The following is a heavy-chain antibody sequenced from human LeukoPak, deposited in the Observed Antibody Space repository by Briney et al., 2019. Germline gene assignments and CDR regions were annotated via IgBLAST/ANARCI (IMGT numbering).Heavy chain of an antibody. Sequence: GGSLRLSCAASGFTFSGYSMNWVRRAPGKGLEWVSSIDREGTYTVYADSVKGRFTISRDNAKNSLYLQMNNLRAEDTAVYYCARYQTIGVTTGDYWGRGTLVTVSS. J-gene: IGHJ4*02. CDR1: GFTFSGYS. D-gene: IGHD1-1*01. CDR2: IDREGTYT. CDR3: ARYQTIGVTTGDY. V-gene: IGHV3-21*06.